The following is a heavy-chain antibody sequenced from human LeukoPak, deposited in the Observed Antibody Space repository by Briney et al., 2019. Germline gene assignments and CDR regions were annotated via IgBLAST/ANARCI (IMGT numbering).Heavy chain of an antibody. CDR3: ARLNGYDYVWGSYRYHYFDY. J-gene: IGHJ4*02. CDR2: IYYSGST. V-gene: IGHV4-39*01. D-gene: IGHD3-16*02. Sequence: SETLSLTCTVSGGSISSSSYYWGWIRQPPGKGLEWIGSIYYSGSTYYNPSLKSRVTISVDTSKNQFSLKLSSVTAADTAVYYCARLNGYDYVWGSYRYHYFDYWGQGTLVTVSS. CDR1: GGSISSSSYY.